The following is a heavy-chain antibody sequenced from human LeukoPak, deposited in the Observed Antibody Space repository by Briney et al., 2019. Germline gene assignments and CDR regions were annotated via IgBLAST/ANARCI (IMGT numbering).Heavy chain of an antibody. Sequence: SETLSLTCTVSGASISTSSYYWGWIRQPPGKGLEWLGSIYYSGSTYYNPSLKSRVTISVDTSKNQFSLKLSSVTAADTAVYYCARHRPRGWFDPWGQGTLVTVSS. V-gene: IGHV4-39*01. J-gene: IGHJ5*02. CDR3: ARHRPRGWFDP. CDR1: GASISTSSYY. CDR2: IYYSGST. D-gene: IGHD6-6*01.